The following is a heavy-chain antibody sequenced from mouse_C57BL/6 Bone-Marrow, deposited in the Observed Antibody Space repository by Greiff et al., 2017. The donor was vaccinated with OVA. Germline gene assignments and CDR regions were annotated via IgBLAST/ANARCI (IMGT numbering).Heavy chain of an antibody. J-gene: IGHJ4*01. CDR3: TVGTYAMDY. CDR1: GFTFSNYW. CDR2: IRLKSDNYAT. Sequence: VKLVESGGGLVQPGGSMKLSCVASGFTFSNYWMNWVRQSPEKGLEWVAQIRLKSDNYATHYAESVKGRFTISRDDSKSSVYLQMNNLRAEDTGIYYCTVGTYAMDYWGQGTSVTVSS. D-gene: IGHD2-14*01. V-gene: IGHV6-3*01.